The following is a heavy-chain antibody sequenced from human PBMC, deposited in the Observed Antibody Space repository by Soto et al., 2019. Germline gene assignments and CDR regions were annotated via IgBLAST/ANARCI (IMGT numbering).Heavy chain of an antibody. CDR2: MNLNTGNS. CDR1: GYTFTSYD. J-gene: IGHJ4*02. Sequence: QVQLVQSGAEVRKPGASVKVSCEASGYTFTSYDIYWVRQATGQGLEWMGWMNLNTGNSGYAQKFQGRVTMTSDTSISTAHMELSSLRSEDTAVYYCARRAETNGWNGFGADKYYFDFWGLGTLVTVSS. V-gene: IGHV1-8*01. CDR3: ARRAETNGWNGFGADKYYFDF. D-gene: IGHD1-1*01.